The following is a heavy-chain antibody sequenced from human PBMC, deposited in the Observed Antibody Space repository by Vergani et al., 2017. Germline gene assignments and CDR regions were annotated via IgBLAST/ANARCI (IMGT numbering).Heavy chain of an antibody. V-gene: IGHV3-11*01. D-gene: IGHD2-2*02. J-gene: IGHJ4*02. CDR1: GFTFSDYY. Sequence: QVQLVESGGGLVKPGGSLRLSCAASGFTFSDYYMSWIRQAPGKGLEWVSYFSTSGSTIYYADSVKGRFTISRDNAKNSLYLQVRSLRLEDTGVYHCVRDRGLCAGGRCYTEAWDYWGQGTPVTVSS. CDR2: FSTSGSTI. CDR3: VRDRGLCAGGRCYTEAWDY.